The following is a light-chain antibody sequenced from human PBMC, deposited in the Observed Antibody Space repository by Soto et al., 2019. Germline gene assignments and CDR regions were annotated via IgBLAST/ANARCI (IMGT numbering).Light chain of an antibody. J-gene: IGLJ3*02. CDR3: SSYTIYNTWV. CDR2: DVS. V-gene: IGLV2-14*03. Sequence: QSALTQPASVSGSPGQSLTISCTGSSSDIGSYNYVSWYQQDPGKGPKVIIYDVSNRPLGTSDRFSGSKSGNTASLTISGLQTEDEADYYCSSYTIYNTWVFSGGTELTVL. CDR1: SSDIGSYNY.